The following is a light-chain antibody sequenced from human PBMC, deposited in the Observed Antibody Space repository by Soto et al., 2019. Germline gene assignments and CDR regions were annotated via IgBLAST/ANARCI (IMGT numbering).Light chain of an antibody. Sequence: QSALTQPASVSGSPGQSITIACAGINSDGGDHNYVSWYQQHPGKAPRLLIYEVSNRPSGISNRFSGAKSGNTASLISSGLQAEDEADYYCGSYSSGNTVVLGGGTKLTVL. CDR1: NSDGGDHNY. CDR2: EVS. V-gene: IGLV2-14*01. J-gene: IGLJ2*01. CDR3: GSYSSGNTVV.